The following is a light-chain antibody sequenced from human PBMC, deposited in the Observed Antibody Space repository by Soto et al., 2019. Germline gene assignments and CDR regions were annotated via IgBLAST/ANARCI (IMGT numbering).Light chain of an antibody. Sequence: QSVLTQPTSVSGSPGQSITISCTGTSSDVGGYDHVSWYQQNPGKAPKLIIYDVTVRPSGISPRFFGSKSDNTASLAVSGLHPEDEADYYCSAYTNKDTLLFGGGTKLTVL. J-gene: IGLJ3*02. CDR3: SAYTNKDTLL. CDR1: SSDVGGYDH. V-gene: IGLV2-14*03. CDR2: DVT.